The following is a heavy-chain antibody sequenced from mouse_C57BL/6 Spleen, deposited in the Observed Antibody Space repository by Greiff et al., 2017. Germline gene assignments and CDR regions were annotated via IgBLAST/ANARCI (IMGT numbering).Heavy chain of an antibody. D-gene: IGHD1-1*01. Sequence: VQLQQSGPELVKPGASVKISCKASGYSFTGYYMNWVKQSPEKSLEWIGEINPSTGGTTYNQKFKAKATLTVDKSSSTAYMQLKSLTSEDSAVYYCARYYYGSSYLDYWGQGTSVTVSS. CDR3: ARYYYGSSYLDY. J-gene: IGHJ4*01. CDR2: INPSTGGT. V-gene: IGHV1-42*01. CDR1: GYSFTGYY.